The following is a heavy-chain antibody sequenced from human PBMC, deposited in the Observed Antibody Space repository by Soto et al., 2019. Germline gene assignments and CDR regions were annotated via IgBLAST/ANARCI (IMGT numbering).Heavy chain of an antibody. V-gene: IGHV3-11*01. CDR2: ISSSGSTI. CDR3: ATIKGRAAAGMVYFDY. D-gene: IGHD6-13*01. Sequence: PGVSLRLSCSASGFTFSDYYMSWIRQAPGKGLEWVSYISSSGSTIYYADSVKGRFTISRDNAKNSLYLQMNNLRAEDTAVYDCATIKGRAAAGMVYFDYWCKGKLGTVAS. J-gene: IGHJ4*02. CDR1: GFTFSDYY.